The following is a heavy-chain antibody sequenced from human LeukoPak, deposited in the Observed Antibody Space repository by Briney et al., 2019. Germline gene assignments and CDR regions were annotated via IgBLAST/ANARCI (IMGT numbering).Heavy chain of an antibody. CDR3: AREVRWAAGTSRRKYDY. J-gene: IGHJ4*02. D-gene: IGHD6-13*01. V-gene: IGHV1-18*01. CDR1: GYTFTSYG. Sequence: GASVKVSCKASGYTFTSYGISWVRQAPGQGLEWMGWISAYNGNTNYAQKLQSRVTMTTDTSTSTAYMELRSLRSDDTAVYYCAREVRWAAGTSRRKYDYWGQGTLVTVSS. CDR2: ISAYNGNT.